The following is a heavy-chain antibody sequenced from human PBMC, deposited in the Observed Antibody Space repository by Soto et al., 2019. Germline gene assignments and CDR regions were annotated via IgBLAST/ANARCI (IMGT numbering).Heavy chain of an antibody. D-gene: IGHD3-3*01. CDR1: GYSFTRYC. J-gene: IGHJ4*02. CDR2: IDPSDSYT. V-gene: IGHV5-10-1*01. CDR3: ARQRPYDFWRGPQDC. Sequence: VESLTTSCKGSGYSFTRYCIIWVLQMPGKGLEWMGRIDPSDSYTNYSPSFQGHVTISADKSISTAYLQWSSLKASDTAMYYCARQRPYDFWRGPQDCWGQGTMVTVSS.